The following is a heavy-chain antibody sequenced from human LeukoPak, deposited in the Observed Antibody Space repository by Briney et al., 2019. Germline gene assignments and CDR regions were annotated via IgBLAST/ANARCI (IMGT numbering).Heavy chain of an antibody. J-gene: IGHJ4*02. CDR2: ISGGGDYT. V-gene: IGHV3-23*01. CDR3: AKDYISSGYRTFDH. D-gene: IGHD3-22*01. CDR1: AFIFSGHW. Sequence: GGSLRLSCEGSAFIFSGHWMNWVRQAPGKGLEWVSAISGGGDYTYYAASVKGRFTISRDNSKNTLYLQMNSLRAEDTAVYYCAKDYISSGYRTFDHCGQGTLVTVSS.